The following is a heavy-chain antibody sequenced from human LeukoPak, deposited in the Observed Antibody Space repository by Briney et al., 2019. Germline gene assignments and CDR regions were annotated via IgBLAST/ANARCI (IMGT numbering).Heavy chain of an antibody. J-gene: IGHJ5*02. CDR3: ARAASPTTGYWFDP. D-gene: IGHD4-17*01. V-gene: IGHV4-34*01. CDR1: GGSFSGYY. Sequence: SETLSLTCAVYGGSFSGYYWSWIRQPPGKGLEWIGEINHSGSTNYNPSLKSRVTISVDTSKNQFSLKLSSVTAADTAVYYCARAASPTTGYWFDPWGQGTLVTVSS. CDR2: INHSGST.